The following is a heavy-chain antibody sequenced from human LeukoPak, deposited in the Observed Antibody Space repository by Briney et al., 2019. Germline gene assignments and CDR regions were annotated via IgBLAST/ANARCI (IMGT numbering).Heavy chain of an antibody. CDR1: GFAFSSYA. D-gene: IGHD4-4*01. CDR3: AKALEYTITDLDC. V-gene: IGHV3-23*01. J-gene: IGHJ4*02. CDR2: VTGSGGST. Sequence: GGSLRLSCAASGFAFSSYALSWVRQAPGEGLEWVSAVTGSGGSTYYAASVKGRFTISRDNSKNTLYLQMNSLRAEDTALYYCAKALEYTITDLDCWGQGTLVTVSS.